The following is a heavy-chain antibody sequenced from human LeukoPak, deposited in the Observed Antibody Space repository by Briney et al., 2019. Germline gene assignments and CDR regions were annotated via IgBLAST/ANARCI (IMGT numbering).Heavy chain of an antibody. J-gene: IGHJ4*02. Sequence: GGSLRLSCVASGFTFSDYYMSWIRQAPGKGLEWVACIGSSGSTIYYADSVKGRFTISRDNAKKSLYLQMNSLRAEDTAVYYCARGARPVAMRNYFDYWGQGTLVTVSS. V-gene: IGHV3-11*01. CDR1: GFTFSDYY. CDR2: IGSSGSTI. CDR3: ARGARPVAMRNYFDY. D-gene: IGHD2-2*01.